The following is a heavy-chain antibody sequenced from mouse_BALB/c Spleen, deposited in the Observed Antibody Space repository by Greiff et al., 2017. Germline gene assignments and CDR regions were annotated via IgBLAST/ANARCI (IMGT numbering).Heavy chain of an antibody. CDR3: ARGRGAMDY. CDR2: ISSGGST. CDR1: GFTFSSYA. J-gene: IGHJ4*01. Sequence: EVQLVESGGGLVQPGGSRKLSCAASGFTFSSYAMSWVRQTPEKRLEWVASISSGGSTYYPDSVKGRFTISRDNARNILYLQMSSLRSEDTAMYYCARGRGAMDYWGQGTSVTVSS. V-gene: IGHV5-6-5*01.